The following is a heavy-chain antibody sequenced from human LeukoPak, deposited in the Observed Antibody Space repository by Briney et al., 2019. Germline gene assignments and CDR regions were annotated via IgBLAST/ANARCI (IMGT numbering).Heavy chain of an antibody. J-gene: IGHJ5*02. V-gene: IGHV4-34*01. CDR1: GGSFSGYY. CDR2: INHSGST. D-gene: IGHD3-3*01. Sequence: PSETLSLTCAVYGGSFSGYYWSWIRQPPGKGLEWIGEINHSGSTNYNPSLKSRVTISVDMSKNQFSLKLSSVTAAVTAVYYCARGSKCWSGYLKKNWFDPWGQGNLVTVSS. CDR3: ARGSKCWSGYLKKNWFDP.